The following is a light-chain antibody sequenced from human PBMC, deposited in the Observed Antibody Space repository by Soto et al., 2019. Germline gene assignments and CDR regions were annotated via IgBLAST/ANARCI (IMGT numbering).Light chain of an antibody. CDR2: DAT. J-gene: IGKJ1*01. Sequence: DIQMSQTPTSLPASVGDRVTITCRASQSISSYLNWYQQKSGTAPKLLIYDATNLQSGVPSRFSGSGSGTDFTLTISSLQPEDFATYYCQQSYSTLRTFGQGTNVEIK. V-gene: IGKV1-39*01. CDR1: QSISSY. CDR3: QQSYSTLRT.